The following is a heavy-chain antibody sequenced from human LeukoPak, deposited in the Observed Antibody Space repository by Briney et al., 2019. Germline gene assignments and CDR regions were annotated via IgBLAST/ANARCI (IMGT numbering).Heavy chain of an antibody. D-gene: IGHD5-12*01. CDR2: IYYSGNT. V-gene: IGHV4-59*01. Sequence: PSETLSLTCTVSGVSISTYYWSWIRQPPGKGLEWIGYIYYSGNTNYNPSLTSRVTISVDTSENQFSLKLSSVTAADTAVYYCARRYTSWAFDYWGQGTLVTVSS. CDR1: GVSISTYY. CDR3: ARRYTSWAFDY. J-gene: IGHJ4*02.